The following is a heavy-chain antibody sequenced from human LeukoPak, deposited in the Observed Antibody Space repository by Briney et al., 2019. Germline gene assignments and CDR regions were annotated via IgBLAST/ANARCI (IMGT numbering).Heavy chain of an antibody. V-gene: IGHV3-30*18. CDR1: GFTFDDYG. D-gene: IGHD4-23*01. J-gene: IGHJ4*02. CDR2: ISYDGSNK. CDR3: ANLLRWEPY. Sequence: GGSLRLSCAASGFTFDDYGMSWVRQAPGKGLEWVAVISYDGSNKYYADSVKGRFTISRDNSKNTLYLQMNSLRAEDTAVYYCANLLRWEPYWGQGTLVTVSS.